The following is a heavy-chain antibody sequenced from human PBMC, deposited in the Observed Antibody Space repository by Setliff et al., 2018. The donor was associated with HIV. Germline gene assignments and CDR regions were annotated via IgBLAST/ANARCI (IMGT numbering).Heavy chain of an antibody. J-gene: IGHJ5*02. CDR1: GGSFGDYH. V-gene: IGHV4-4*07. CDR3: ARDRHSSGLGSYGP. CDR2: IDSSGTT. D-gene: IGHD3-10*01. Sequence: PSETLSLTCTLSGGSFGDYHWSWIRQSAGRGLEWIGRIDSSGTTDYKPSLKGRVAISVDTSRNQFSLRVTSVTAADTAVYFCARDRHSSGLGSYGPWGPGILVTVSS.